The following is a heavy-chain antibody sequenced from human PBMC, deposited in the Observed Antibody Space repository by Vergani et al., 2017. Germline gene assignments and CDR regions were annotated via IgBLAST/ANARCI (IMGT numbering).Heavy chain of an antibody. Sequence: QVQLEESGPGLVKPSETLSLSCRVSGDSISRSHYYWGFIRQPPGKGLEWIGSISSSGSPYYNPTLKSRLAFSVDTSKTLFSLRLKSVTATDTGMYYCARPVGPSAIADGYHVWGQGTMVTVS. V-gene: IGHV4-39*02. CDR3: ARPVGPSAIADGYHV. CDR2: ISSSGSP. CDR1: GDSISRSHYY. J-gene: IGHJ3*01. D-gene: IGHD3-10*01.